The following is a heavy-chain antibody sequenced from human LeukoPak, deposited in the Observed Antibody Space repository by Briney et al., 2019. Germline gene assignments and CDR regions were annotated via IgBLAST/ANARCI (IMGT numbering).Heavy chain of an antibody. Sequence: GGTLRLSCAASGFTFSSYGMSWVRQAPGKGLEWVSAISGSGGSTYYADSVKGRFTISRDNSKNTLYLQMNSLRAEDTAVYYCAKDRGVVTARGYFDYWGQGTLVTVSS. CDR3: AKDRGVVTARGYFDY. J-gene: IGHJ4*02. V-gene: IGHV3-23*01. D-gene: IGHD2-21*02. CDR2: ISGSGGST. CDR1: GFTFSSYG.